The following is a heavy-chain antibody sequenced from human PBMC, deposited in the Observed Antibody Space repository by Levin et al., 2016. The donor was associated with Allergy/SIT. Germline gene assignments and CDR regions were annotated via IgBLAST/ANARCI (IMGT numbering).Heavy chain of an antibody. V-gene: IGHV3-69-1*01. Sequence: GESLKISCAASGFTFSHYDMNWVRQAPGQGLEWISYISSSGNTYYADSVKGRFTLSRDNLRNTLYLQMNSLRAEDTAVYYCAKDDGTTFGYWGQGTRVTVSS. CDR1: GFTFSHYD. CDR2: ISSSGNT. CDR3: AKDDGTTFGY. D-gene: IGHD1-1*01. J-gene: IGHJ4*02.